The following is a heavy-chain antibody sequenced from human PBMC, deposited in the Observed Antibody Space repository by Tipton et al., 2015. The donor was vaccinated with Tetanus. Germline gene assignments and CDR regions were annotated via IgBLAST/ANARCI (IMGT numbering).Heavy chain of an antibody. D-gene: IGHD2-15*01. CDR1: GDSISSYY. V-gene: IGHV4-34*01. CDR2: ITDSGST. J-gene: IGHJ6*02. CDR3: ACLPVGGRYYYYGMDV. Sequence: TLSLTCTVSGDSISSYYWNWIRQPPGKGLEWIGEITDSGSTSYNPALKSRVTISVDPSKNQFSLKLSSVTAADTAVYYCACLPVGGRYYYYGMDVWGQGTTVTVSS.